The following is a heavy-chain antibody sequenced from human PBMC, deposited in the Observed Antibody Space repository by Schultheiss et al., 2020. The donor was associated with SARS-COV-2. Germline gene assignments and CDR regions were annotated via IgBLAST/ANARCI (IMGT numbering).Heavy chain of an antibody. D-gene: IGHD6-13*01. J-gene: IGHJ6*02. CDR1: GYTFLNYG. CDR3: ATGPALIAAAGSWSV. CDR2: ISSYNGNT. V-gene: IGHV1-18*04. Sequence: ASVKVSCKASGYTFLNYGISWVRQAPGQGLEWMGWISSYNGNTNYAQKLQGRVTMTTDTSTNAAYMELSSLRSEDTAVYYCATGPALIAAAGSWSVWGQGTTVTVSS.